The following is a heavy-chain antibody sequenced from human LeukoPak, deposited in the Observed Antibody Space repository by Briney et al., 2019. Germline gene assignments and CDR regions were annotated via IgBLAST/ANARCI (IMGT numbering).Heavy chain of an antibody. CDR3: ARVPPDYYDTSGYHYFDY. Sequence: PSETLSLTCTVSGGSISSSSYYWGWIRQPPGKGLEWIGGIYYSGSTYYNPSLRSRVTISVDTSKNQFSLKLSSVTAADTAVYYCARVPPDYYDTSGYHYFDYWGQGTLVTVSS. J-gene: IGHJ4*02. CDR2: IYYSGST. V-gene: IGHV4-39*01. CDR1: GGSISSSSYY. D-gene: IGHD3-22*01.